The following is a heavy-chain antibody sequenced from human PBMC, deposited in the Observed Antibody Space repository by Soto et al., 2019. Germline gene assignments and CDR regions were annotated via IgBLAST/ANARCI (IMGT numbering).Heavy chain of an antibody. J-gene: IGHJ4*02. V-gene: IGHV3-30-3*01. CDR2: ISYDGSNK. CDR3: ARETATIWSLFFDY. D-gene: IGHD3-3*01. Sequence: GGSLRLSCAASGFTFSSYAMHWVRQAPGKGLEWVAVISYDGSNKYYADSVKGRFTISRDNSKNTLYLQMNSLRAEDTAVYYCARETATIWSLFFDYWGQGTLVTVSS. CDR1: GFTFSSYA.